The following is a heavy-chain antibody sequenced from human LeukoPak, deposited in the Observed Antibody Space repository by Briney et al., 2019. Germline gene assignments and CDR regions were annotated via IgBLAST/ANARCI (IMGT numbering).Heavy chain of an antibody. CDR3: ARDPLSSSSFDL. CDR2: IRSTANGYAT. V-gene: IGHV3-73*01. J-gene: IGHJ4*02. CDR1: GFTFSGSA. Sequence: GGSLRLSCAASGFTFSGSALHWVRQASGKGLEWVGRIRSTANGYATAYAASVKGRFTISRDDSKNTAYLQMDSLKTEDTAVYYCARDPLSSSSFDLWGQGTLVTVSS. D-gene: IGHD6-13*01.